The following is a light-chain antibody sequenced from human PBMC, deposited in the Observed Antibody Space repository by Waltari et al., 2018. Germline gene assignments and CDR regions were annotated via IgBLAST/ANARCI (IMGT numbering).Light chain of an antibody. Sequence: QSALTQPASVSGSPGQSITISCTGTSSDVGTYNLVSWYQQHPGKAPKLMIYEVTKRPSGVSNRCSGSKSGNTAALTISGLQAEDEADYYCCSYASSSILLFGGGTKLTIL. J-gene: IGLJ2*01. CDR1: SSDVGTYNL. V-gene: IGLV2-23*02. CDR2: EVT. CDR3: CSYASSSILL.